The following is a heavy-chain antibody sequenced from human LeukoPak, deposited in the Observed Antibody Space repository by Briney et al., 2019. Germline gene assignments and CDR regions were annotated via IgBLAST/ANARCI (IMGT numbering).Heavy chain of an antibody. V-gene: IGHV1-69*04. D-gene: IGHD4-17*01. CDR2: IIPILGIA. J-gene: IGHJ4*02. CDR1: GYTFTSYG. CDR3: ARGSPVTTVALDY. Sequence: ASVKVSCKASGYTFTSYGISWVRQAPGQGLEWMGRIIPILGIANYAQKFQGRVTITADKSTSTAYMELSSLRSEDTAVYYCARGSPVTTVALDYWGQGTLVTVSS.